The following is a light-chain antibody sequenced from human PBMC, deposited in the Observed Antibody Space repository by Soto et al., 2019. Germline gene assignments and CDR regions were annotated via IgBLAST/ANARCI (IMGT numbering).Light chain of an antibody. CDR2: GAS. CDR1: QSISNNY. Sequence: EIVLTQSPGTLALSPGERATLSCRATQSISNNYLAWYQQKPGQAPRLLIYGASSRATGIPDRFTGSGSGTDFTLPISRLDPGDFAVYYCHQYGSSSGTFGQGTKLEIK. CDR3: HQYGSSSGT. J-gene: IGKJ2*01. V-gene: IGKV3-20*01.